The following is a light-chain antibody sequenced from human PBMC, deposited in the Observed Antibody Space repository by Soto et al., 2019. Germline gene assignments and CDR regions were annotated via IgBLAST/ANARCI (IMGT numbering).Light chain of an antibody. V-gene: IGKV1-39*01. Sequence: DIQLIQSPSSLSASVGDRVTITCHTSQRVSSYLNWYQQKPGKAPKLLINAVSTLHSGVPSRFSGSGSETDFPLTISSLKPEYSGTYYCQQSYTTPSWTFGQGTKVEI. CDR2: AVS. J-gene: IGKJ1*01. CDR1: QRVSSY. CDR3: QQSYTTPSWT.